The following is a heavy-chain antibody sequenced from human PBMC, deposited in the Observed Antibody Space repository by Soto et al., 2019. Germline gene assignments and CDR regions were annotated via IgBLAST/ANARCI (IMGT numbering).Heavy chain of an antibody. Sequence: SETLSLTCAVYGGSFSGYYWSWIRQPPGKGLEWIGEINHSGSTNYNPSLKSRVTISVDTSKNQFSLKLSSVTAADTAVYYCARFPGIAAAGDFDPWGQGTLVTAPQ. J-gene: IGHJ5*02. CDR1: GGSFSGYY. CDR3: ARFPGIAAAGDFDP. D-gene: IGHD6-13*01. V-gene: IGHV4-34*01. CDR2: INHSGST.